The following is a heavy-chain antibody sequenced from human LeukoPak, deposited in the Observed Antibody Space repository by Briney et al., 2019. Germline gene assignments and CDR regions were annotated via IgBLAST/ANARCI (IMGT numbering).Heavy chain of an antibody. J-gene: IGHJ5*02. CDR1: GGSFSGYY. D-gene: IGHD3-10*01. CDR2: INHSGST. CDR3: ARGAYGSGSYNWFDP. V-gene: IGHV4-34*01. Sequence: PSETLSLTCAVYGGSFSGYYWSWIRQPPGKGLEWIGEINHSGSTNYNPSPKSRVTISVDTSKNQFSLKLSSVTAADTAVYYCARGAYGSGSYNWFDPWGQGTLVTVSS.